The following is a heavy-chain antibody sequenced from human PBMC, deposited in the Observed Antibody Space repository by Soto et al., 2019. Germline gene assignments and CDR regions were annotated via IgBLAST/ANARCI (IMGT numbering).Heavy chain of an antibody. CDR1: GASISSGLYY. V-gene: IGHV4-31*03. D-gene: IGHD6-19*01. J-gene: IGHJ4*02. CDR2: IHYSWII. CDR3: ARGPDHAKAGY. Sequence: QVQLQESGPGLVKPSQTLSLTCTVSGASISSGLYYWNWIRHIPGKGLEWTGCIHYSWIIYYYPSLQXRXIXSLXTSDNQFSLKLTSVTAADTAVYYCARGPDHAKAGYWGQGILVTVSS.